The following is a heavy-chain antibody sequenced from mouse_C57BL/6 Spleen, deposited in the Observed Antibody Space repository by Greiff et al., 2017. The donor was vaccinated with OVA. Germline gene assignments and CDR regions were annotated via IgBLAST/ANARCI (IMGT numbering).Heavy chain of an antibody. D-gene: IGHD2-2*01. Sequence: VQLQQSGAELVRPGASVTLSCKASGYTFTDYEMHWVKQTPVHGLEWIGAIDPETGGTAYNQKFKGKAILTADKSSSTAYMELRSLTSEDSAVYYCTGLRRGDWYFDVWGTGTTVTVSS. CDR2: IDPETGGT. J-gene: IGHJ1*03. CDR3: TGLRRGDWYFDV. V-gene: IGHV1-15*01. CDR1: GYTFTDYE.